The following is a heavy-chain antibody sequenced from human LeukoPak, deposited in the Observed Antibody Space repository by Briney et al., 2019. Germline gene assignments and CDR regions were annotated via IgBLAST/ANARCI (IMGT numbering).Heavy chain of an antibody. CDR3: AKDPAHYYDSSGYYSY. CDR2: ISGSGGST. Sequence: PGGSLRLSCAASGFTFSSYAMSWVRQAPGKGLEWVSAISGSGGSTYYADSVKGRFTISRDNSKNTLYLQMNSLRAEDTAVYYCAKDPAHYYDSSGYYSYWGQGTRVTVSS. CDR1: GFTFSSYA. D-gene: IGHD3-22*01. J-gene: IGHJ4*02. V-gene: IGHV3-23*01.